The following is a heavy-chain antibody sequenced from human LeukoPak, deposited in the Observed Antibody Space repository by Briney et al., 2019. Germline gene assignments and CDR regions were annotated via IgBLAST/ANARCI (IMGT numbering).Heavy chain of an antibody. CDR2: TSSSDAGK. J-gene: IGHJ4*02. CDR1: GFSLSSYA. V-gene: IGHV3-23*01. Sequence: QSGGSLRLSCTVSGFSLSSYALSWVRRAPGKGLEWVSATSSSDAGKYYADSVRGRFTISRDNSKNTLYLQMNSLRAEDAAVYYCAKAPLGRCTGVICYYFDYWGQGTLVTVSS. D-gene: IGHD2-8*02. CDR3: AKAPLGRCTGVICYYFDY.